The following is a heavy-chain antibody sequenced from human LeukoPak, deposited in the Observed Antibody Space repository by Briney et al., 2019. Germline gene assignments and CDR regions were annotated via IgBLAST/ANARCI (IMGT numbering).Heavy chain of an antibody. CDR3: ARNKYYYGSKNYGVPNWFDP. J-gene: IGHJ5*02. V-gene: IGHV4-59*01. D-gene: IGHD3-10*01. CDR2: IYYTGST. Sequence: SETLSLTCTVSGGSINGYYWSWIRQSPGKGLESLGYIYYTGSTNYNPSLKSRVTMSVDTSRNQFFLRLSSVTAADTAVYYCARNKYYYGSKNYGVPNWFDPWGQGTLVTVSS. CDR1: GGSINGYY.